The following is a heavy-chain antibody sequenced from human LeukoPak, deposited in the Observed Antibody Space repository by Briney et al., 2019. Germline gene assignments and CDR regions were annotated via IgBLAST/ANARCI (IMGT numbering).Heavy chain of an antibody. V-gene: IGHV4-34*01. Sequence: PSETLSLTCAVYGGSFSGYYWSWIRRPPGKGLEWIGEINHSGSTNYNPSLKSRVTISVDTSKNQFSLKLSSVTAADTAVYYCARPRRGYSYGSFDPWGQGTLVTVSS. J-gene: IGHJ5*02. CDR3: ARPRRGYSYGSFDP. CDR2: INHSGST. D-gene: IGHD5-18*01. CDR1: GGSFSGYY.